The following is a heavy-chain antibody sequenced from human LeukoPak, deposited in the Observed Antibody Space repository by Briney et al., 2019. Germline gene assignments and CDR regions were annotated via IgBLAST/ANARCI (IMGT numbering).Heavy chain of an antibody. Sequence: SETLSLTCTVSGGSISSGDYYWSWIRQPPGKGLEWIGYIYYSGSTYYNPSLKSRVTISVDTSKNQFSLKLSSVTAADTAVYYCARGGFGVVMNYFDYWGQGTLVTVSS. V-gene: IGHV4-30-4*02. D-gene: IGHD3-3*01. CDR2: IYYSGST. CDR3: ARGGFGVVMNYFDY. J-gene: IGHJ4*02. CDR1: GGSISSGDYY.